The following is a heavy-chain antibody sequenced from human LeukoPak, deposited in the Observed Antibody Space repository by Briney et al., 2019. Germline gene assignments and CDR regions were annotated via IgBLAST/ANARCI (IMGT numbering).Heavy chain of an antibody. CDR2: IYHSGST. CDR3: ARGAGANIDY. CDR1: GGSIGSSSYY. J-gene: IGHJ4*02. D-gene: IGHD4/OR15-4a*01. Sequence: SETLSLTCTVSGGSIGSSSYYWGWIRQPPGKGLEWIGYIYHSGSTYYNPSLKSRVTISVDRSKNQFSLKLSSVTAADTAVYYCARGAGANIDYWGQGTLVTVSS. V-gene: IGHV4-30-2*01.